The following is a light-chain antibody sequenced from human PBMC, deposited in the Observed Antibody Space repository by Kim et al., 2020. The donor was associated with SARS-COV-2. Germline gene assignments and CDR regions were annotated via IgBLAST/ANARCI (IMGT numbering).Light chain of an antibody. J-gene: IGLJ3*02. CDR2: VNRDGSH. CDR1: SGHNSYA. CDR3: QTWDTGIRV. V-gene: IGLV4-69*01. Sequence: QLVLTQSPSASASLGASVQLTCILSSGHNSYAIAWHQQQPGKGPRFLMKVNRDGSHIKGDGIPDRFSGSTSGAERYLTISSLQPEDEADYYCQTWDTGIRVFGGGTQLTVL.